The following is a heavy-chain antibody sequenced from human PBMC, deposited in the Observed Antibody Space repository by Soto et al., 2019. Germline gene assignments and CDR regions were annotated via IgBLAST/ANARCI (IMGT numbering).Heavy chain of an antibody. D-gene: IGHD3-22*01. Sequence: ASVKVSCKASGYTFTSYAMHWVRQAPGQRLEWMGWINAGNGNTKYSQKFQGRVTITRDTSASTAYMELSSLRSEDTAVYYCARVGYYDSSGYYNFDYWGQGTLVTVSS. CDR3: ARVGYYDSSGYYNFDY. V-gene: IGHV1-3*01. CDR2: INAGNGNT. CDR1: GYTFTSYA. J-gene: IGHJ4*02.